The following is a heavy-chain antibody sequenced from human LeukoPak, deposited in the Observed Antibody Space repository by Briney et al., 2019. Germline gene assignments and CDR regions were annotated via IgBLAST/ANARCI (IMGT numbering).Heavy chain of an antibody. CDR1: GGSISSYH. CDR3: VRDSDGAAQFDP. D-gene: IGHD6-13*01. J-gene: IGHJ5*02. CDR2: IFASGST. V-gene: IGHV4-4*07. Sequence: SETLFLTCTVSGGSISSYHWSWIRQPAGKGLEWIGHIFASGSTNYNPSLKSRVTISVDKSKNQFSLKLSSVTAADTAVYYCVRDSDGAAQFDPWGQGTLVTVSS.